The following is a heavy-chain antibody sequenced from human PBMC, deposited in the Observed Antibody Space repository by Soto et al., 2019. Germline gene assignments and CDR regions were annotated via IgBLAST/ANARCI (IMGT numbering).Heavy chain of an antibody. CDR1: GFTFSSYG. J-gene: IGHJ4*02. Sequence: QVQLVESGGGVVQPGRSLRLSCAASGFTFSSYGMHWVRQAPGKGLEWVAVISYDGSNKKYADSVKGRFTISRDNSKNPLYLQMNSLRAEDTAVYYCAKDAYYYDSSGTGYFDYWGQGTLVTVSS. D-gene: IGHD3-22*01. CDR3: AKDAYYYDSSGTGYFDY. V-gene: IGHV3-30*18. CDR2: ISYDGSNK.